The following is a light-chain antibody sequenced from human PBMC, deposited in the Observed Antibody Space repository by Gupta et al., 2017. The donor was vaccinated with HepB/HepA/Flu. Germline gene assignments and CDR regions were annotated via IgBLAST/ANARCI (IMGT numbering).Light chain of an antibody. Sequence: ASXXDRVTITCRASQSISSYLNWYQQKPGKAPKLLIYAASSLQGGVPSRFSGSGSGTDFTLTISSLQPEDFATYYCQQSFSTPSITFGQGTRLEIK. CDR3: QQSFSTPSIT. J-gene: IGKJ5*01. CDR2: AAS. CDR1: QSISSY. V-gene: IGKV1-39*01.